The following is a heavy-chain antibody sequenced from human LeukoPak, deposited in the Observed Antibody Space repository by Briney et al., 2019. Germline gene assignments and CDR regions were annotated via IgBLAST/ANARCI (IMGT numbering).Heavy chain of an antibody. CDR3: VRVDTSGYYYELSFDY. V-gene: IGHV3-7*01. CDR1: GFTFSSYW. D-gene: IGHD3-22*01. Sequence: GGSLRLSCAASGFTFSSYWMSWARQAPGKGLEWGANTKKDGSEKEYVDSVKGRFTISRDNAKNSLYLQMNSLGVEDTAVYYCVRVDTSGYYYELSFDYWGQGTLVTVSS. CDR2: TKKDGSEK. J-gene: IGHJ4*02.